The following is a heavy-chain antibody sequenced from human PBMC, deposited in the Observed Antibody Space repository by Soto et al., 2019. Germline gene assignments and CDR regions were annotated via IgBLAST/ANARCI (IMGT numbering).Heavy chain of an antibody. Sequence: GASVKFSCKASGYTFTSYDINWVRQDPGQGLEWMGWINPNSGGTNYAQKFQGRVTMTRDTSISTAYMELSRLRSDDTAVYYCARDLQGITGTTYYYYYGMDVWGQGTTVTVSS. V-gene: IGHV1-2*02. D-gene: IGHD1-7*01. CDR2: INPNSGGT. CDR3: ARDLQGITGTTYYYYYGMDV. CDR1: GYTFTSYD. J-gene: IGHJ6*02.